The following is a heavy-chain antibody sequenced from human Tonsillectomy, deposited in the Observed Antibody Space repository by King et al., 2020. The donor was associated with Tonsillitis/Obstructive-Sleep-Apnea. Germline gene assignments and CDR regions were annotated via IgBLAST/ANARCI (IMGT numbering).Heavy chain of an antibody. J-gene: IGHJ4*02. Sequence: VQLQESGPGLVKPSGTLSLTCAVSGGSISSSNWWSWVRQPPGKGLGWIGEIYHSGSTNYSPSLKSRVTISVDKSKNQFSLKLSSVTAADTAVYYCARAKKEYYDILTGPKSRFFDYWGQGTLVTVSS. CDR2: IYHSGST. V-gene: IGHV4-4*02. CDR3: ARAKKEYYDILTGPKSRFFDY. D-gene: IGHD3-9*01. CDR1: GGSISSSNW.